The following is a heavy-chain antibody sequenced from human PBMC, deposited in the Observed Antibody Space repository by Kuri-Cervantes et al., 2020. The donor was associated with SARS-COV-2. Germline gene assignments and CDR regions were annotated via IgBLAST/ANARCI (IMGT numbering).Heavy chain of an antibody. D-gene: IGHD3-10*01. J-gene: IGHJ3*02. CDR1: GFTFDDYA. V-gene: IGHV3-9*01. Sequence: SLKISCAASGFTFDDYAMHWVRQAPGKGLEWVSGISWNSGSIGYADSVKGRFTISRDNAKNSLYLQMNSLRAEDTAVYYCASGITMVRGDAFDIWGQGTMVTVSS. CDR3: ASGITMVRGDAFDI. CDR2: ISWNSGSI.